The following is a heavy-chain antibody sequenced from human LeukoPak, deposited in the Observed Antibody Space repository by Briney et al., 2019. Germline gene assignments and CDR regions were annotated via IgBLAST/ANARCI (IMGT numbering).Heavy chain of an antibody. J-gene: IGHJ6*02. CDR1: GYTLTELS. D-gene: IGHD3-3*01. CDR2: FDPEDGET. Sequence: ASVKVSCKVSGYTLTELSMHWVRQAPGKGLEWMGGFDPEDGETIYAQKFQGRVTMTEDTSTDTAYMELSSLRSEDTAVYYCATGQWAIFGEVVDPYYYGMDVWGQGTTVTVSS. CDR3: ATGQWAIFGEVVDPYYYGMDV. V-gene: IGHV1-24*01.